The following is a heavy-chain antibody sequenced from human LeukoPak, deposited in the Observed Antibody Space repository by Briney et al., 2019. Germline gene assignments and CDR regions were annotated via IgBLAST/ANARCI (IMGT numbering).Heavy chain of an antibody. CDR3: ARAVYGGNSIDY. V-gene: IGHV1-2*02. CDR2: INPNSGGT. D-gene: IGHD4-23*01. Sequence: AASVKVSCKASGYTFTSHVINWVRQAPGQGLEWMGWINPNSGGTNYAQKFQGRVTMTRDTSISTAYMELSRLRSDDTAVYYCARAVYGGNSIDYWGQGTLVTVSS. CDR1: GYTFTSHV. J-gene: IGHJ4*02.